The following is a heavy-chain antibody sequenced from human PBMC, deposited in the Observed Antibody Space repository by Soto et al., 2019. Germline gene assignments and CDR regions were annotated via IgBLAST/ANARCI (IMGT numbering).Heavy chain of an antibody. Sequence: SVKVSCKASGGTFSSYAISWVRQAPGQGLEWMGGINPIFGTPHYAQKYQGRVTITADTFTNTAYMELTRLTSDDTAVYFCAREGRHFDYWGQGTLVTVSS. CDR2: INPIFGTP. CDR1: GGTFSSYA. V-gene: IGHV1-69*06. CDR3: AREGRHFDY. J-gene: IGHJ4*02.